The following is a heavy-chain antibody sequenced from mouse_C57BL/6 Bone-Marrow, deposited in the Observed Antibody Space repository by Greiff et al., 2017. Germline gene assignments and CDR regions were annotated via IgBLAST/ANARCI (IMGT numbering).Heavy chain of an antibody. Sequence: QVQLQQSGAELVKPGASVKISCKASGYAFSSYWMNWVKKRPGKGLEWIGQIFPGDGDYNYNGKFKGKATLTADKSSSTAYMQLSSLTSEDSAFYFCARGAYWGQGTLVTVSA. CDR2: IFPGDGDY. J-gene: IGHJ3*01. V-gene: IGHV1-80*01. CDR3: ARGAY. CDR1: GYAFSSYW.